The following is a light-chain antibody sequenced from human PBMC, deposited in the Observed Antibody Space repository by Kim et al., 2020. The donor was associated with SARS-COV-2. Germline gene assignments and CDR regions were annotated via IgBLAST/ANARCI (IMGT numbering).Light chain of an antibody. V-gene: IGLV2-14*03. Sequence: GQSITIACAGNSSDVGGYDYVSWYQQHPGKVPKLMIYDVTNRPSGVSNRFSGSKSGNTASLTISGLQAEDEADYYCSSYTSSSSRVFGGGTQLTVL. J-gene: IGLJ3*02. CDR1: SSDVGGYDY. CDR3: SSYTSSSSRV. CDR2: DVT.